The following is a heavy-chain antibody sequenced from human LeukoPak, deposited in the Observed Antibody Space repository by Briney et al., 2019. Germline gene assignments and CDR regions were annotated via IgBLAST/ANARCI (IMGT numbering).Heavy chain of an antibody. CDR3: ARDARIAAAYQPVGEDYMDV. V-gene: IGHV1-8*01. CDR1: GYTFTSYD. Sequence: GASVTVSCKASGYTFTSYDINWVRQATGQGLEWMGWMNPNSGNTGYAQKFQGRVTMTRNTSISTAYMELSSLRSEDTAVYYCARDARIAAAYQPVGEDYMDVWGKGTTVTVSS. J-gene: IGHJ6*03. D-gene: IGHD6-13*01. CDR2: MNPNSGNT.